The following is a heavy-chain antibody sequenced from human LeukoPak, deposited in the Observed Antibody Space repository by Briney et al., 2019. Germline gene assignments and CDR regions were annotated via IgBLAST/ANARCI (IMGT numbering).Heavy chain of an antibody. D-gene: IGHD3-10*02. CDR1: GFAVSSNY. J-gene: IGHJ6*04. CDR2: IYSGGST. Sequence: PGGSLRLSCVASGFAVSSNYMSWVRQTPGKGLEWVSLIYSGGSTDYADSVKGRFTISRDNAKNSLYLQMNSLRAEDTAVYYCAELGITMIGGVWGKGTTVTISS. CDR3: AELGITMIGGV. V-gene: IGHV3-66*01.